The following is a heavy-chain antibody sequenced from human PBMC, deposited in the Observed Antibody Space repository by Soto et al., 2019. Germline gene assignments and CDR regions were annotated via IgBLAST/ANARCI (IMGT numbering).Heavy chain of an antibody. V-gene: IGHV1-2*02. CDR3: AGASSRVSSVAAAY. J-gene: IGHJ4*02. CDR1: GYTFTGHY. CDR2: IDSKSGGT. D-gene: IGHD6-19*01. Sequence: ASVKVSCKTYGYTFTGHYLHWVRQAPGQGLEWMGWIDSKSGGTNYAQNFQGRVTITRDTSISTAYMDLSSLTSDDTAVYYCAGASSRVSSVAAAYWGQGTLVTVSS.